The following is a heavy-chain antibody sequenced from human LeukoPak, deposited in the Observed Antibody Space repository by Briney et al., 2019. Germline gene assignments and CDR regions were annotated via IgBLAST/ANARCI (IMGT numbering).Heavy chain of an antibody. CDR2: IWYDGSNK. D-gene: IGHD3-22*01. V-gene: IGHV3-33*01. Sequence: GGSLRLSCAASGFTFSSYGMHWVRQAPGKGLEWVAVIWYDGSNKYYADSVKGRFTISRDNSKNTLYLQMNSLRAEDTAVYYCARAFTSTGYYYVEYWGQGTLVTVSS. CDR3: ARAFTSTGYYYVEY. CDR1: GFTFSSYG. J-gene: IGHJ4*02.